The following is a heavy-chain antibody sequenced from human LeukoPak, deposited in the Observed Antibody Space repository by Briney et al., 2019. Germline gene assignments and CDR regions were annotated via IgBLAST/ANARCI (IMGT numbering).Heavy chain of an antibody. J-gene: IGHJ6*04. CDR3: ARDCSSTSCYASYYYGMDV. CDR2: ISSSSSYI. Sequence: GGSLRLSCAASGFTFSSYSMNWVRQAPGKGLEWVSSISSSSSYIYYADSVKGRFTISRDNAKNSPYLQMNSLRAEDTAVYYCARDCSSTSCYASYYYGMDVWGKGTTVTVSS. V-gene: IGHV3-21*01. CDR1: GFTFSSYS. D-gene: IGHD2-2*01.